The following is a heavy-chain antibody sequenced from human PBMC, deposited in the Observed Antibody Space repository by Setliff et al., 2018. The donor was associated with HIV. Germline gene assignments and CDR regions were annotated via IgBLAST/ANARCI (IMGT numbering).Heavy chain of an antibody. CDR3: ATDGA. Sequence: GGSLRLSCAASGLTFSRHWMHWVRQAPGKGLVWVSRVNNDGSSTTYADSVRGRFAISRDNTKNTVYLQMNSLRAEDTAVYYCATDGAWGQGTLVTVPQ. V-gene: IGHV3-74*01. CDR1: GLTFSRHW. CDR2: VNNDGSST. J-gene: IGHJ5*02. D-gene: IGHD3-16*01.